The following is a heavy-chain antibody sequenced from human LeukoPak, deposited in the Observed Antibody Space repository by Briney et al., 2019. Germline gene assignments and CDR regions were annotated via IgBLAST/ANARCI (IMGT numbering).Heavy chain of an antibody. CDR3: AREVVGYSYGND. CDR1: GFTFRSYW. Sequence: GGSLRLSCAGSGFTFRSYWMHWVRQAPGKGLVWVSRINSDGSSINYADSVKGRFTISRDNAKNTLYLQMNSLRAEDTAVYYCAREVVGYSYGNDWGQGTLVTVSS. V-gene: IGHV3-74*01. J-gene: IGHJ4*02. CDR2: INSDGSSI. D-gene: IGHD5-18*01.